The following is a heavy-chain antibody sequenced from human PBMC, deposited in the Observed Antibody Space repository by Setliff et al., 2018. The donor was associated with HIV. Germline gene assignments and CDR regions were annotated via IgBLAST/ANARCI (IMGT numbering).Heavy chain of an antibody. CDR3: ARQVTVVGYFETAAGSFNY. D-gene: IGHD2-21*01. J-gene: IGHJ4*02. Sequence: PSETLSLTCTVSGGSISSSSYYWGCIRQPPGKGLEWIGSIYYTGSANYNPSLKSRVTISTDTSKNQFSLKVRSVTAADTAVYYCARQVTVVGYFETAAGSFNYWGPGTLVTVSS. CDR2: IYYTGSA. V-gene: IGHV4-39*01. CDR1: GGSISSSSYY.